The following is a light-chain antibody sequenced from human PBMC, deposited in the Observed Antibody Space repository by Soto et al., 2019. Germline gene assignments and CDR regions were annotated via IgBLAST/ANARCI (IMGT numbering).Light chain of an antibody. Sequence: DIQMTQSPSSLSASVGDRVIITCRASQSISIYLSWYQQKLGRAPHLLIYAASTLQSGVPSRFSGSGSGTDFTLTISSLQPEDLAIYYCQQSYSTPYTFGQGTKLEI. CDR3: QQSYSTPYT. CDR2: AAS. J-gene: IGKJ2*01. CDR1: QSISIY. V-gene: IGKV1-39*01.